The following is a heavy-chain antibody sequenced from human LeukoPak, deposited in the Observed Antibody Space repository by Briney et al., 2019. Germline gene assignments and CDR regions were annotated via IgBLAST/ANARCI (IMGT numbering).Heavy chain of an antibody. CDR3: ARDHRRDYGDYHFDY. V-gene: IGHV4-4*07. Sequence: SQTLSLTCIVSGGSISSDYWSWVRQPAGQGLEWIGGIYTSGSINYNPSLKSRVTMSVDTSKNQFSLKLTSLTAADTAVYYCARDHRRDYGDYHFDYWGQGTLVTVSS. J-gene: IGHJ4*02. CDR1: GGSISSDY. D-gene: IGHD4-17*01. CDR2: IYTSGSI.